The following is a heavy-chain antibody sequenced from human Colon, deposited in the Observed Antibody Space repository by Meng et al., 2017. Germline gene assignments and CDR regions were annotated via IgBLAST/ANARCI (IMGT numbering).Heavy chain of an antibody. CDR1: GYTFTSYD. Sequence: QVQLGQSGAEGKQPGASVKVSCKASGYTFTSYDINWVRQATGQGLEWMGWIVPNSGDTNYAQKFQGRVTMTRDTSISTTYMELSRLTSDDTAVYYCARSTPSLDYWGQGTLVTVSS. D-gene: IGHD2-15*01. CDR3: ARSTPSLDY. V-gene: IGHV1-2*02. J-gene: IGHJ4*02. CDR2: IVPNSGDT.